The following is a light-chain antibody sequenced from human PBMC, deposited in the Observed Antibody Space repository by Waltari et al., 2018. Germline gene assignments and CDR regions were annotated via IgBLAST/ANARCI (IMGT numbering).Light chain of an antibody. V-gene: IGLV3-1*01. Sequence: SYEMTQSPSVSVSTGQTANMACSGHDLGHKYVHWYQQKPGQSPLLVIYQDKKRPPGIPARFSGSNSGNTATLTISETQAVDEADYYCQTWDSDSYVFGTGTTLTVL. CDR1: DLGHKY. CDR2: QDK. CDR3: QTWDSDSYV. J-gene: IGLJ1*01.